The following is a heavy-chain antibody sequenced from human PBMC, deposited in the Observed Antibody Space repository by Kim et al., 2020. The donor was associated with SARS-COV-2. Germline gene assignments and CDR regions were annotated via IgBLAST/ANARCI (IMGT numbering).Heavy chain of an antibody. CDR3: ASFYYGSGSFIHAFDI. CDR2: INHSGST. Sequence: SETLSLTCDVYGGSFSGYYWSWIRQPPGKGLEWIGEINHSGSTNYNPSLKSRVTISVDTSKNQFSLKLSSVTAADTAVYYCASFYYGSGSFIHAFDIWGQGTMVTVSS. V-gene: IGHV4-34*01. D-gene: IGHD3-10*01. J-gene: IGHJ3*02. CDR1: GGSFSGYY.